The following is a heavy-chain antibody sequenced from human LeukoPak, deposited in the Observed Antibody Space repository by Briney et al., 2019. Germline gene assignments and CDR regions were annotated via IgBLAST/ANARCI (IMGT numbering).Heavy chain of an antibody. J-gene: IGHJ4*02. CDR3: ARVNPSSTTFLLWAPADY. V-gene: IGHV3-21*01. CDR1: GFTFSSYS. CDR2: ISSSYI. Sequence: GGSLRLSCAASGFTFSSYSMNWVRQAPGKGLEWVSSISSSYIYYADSVKGRFTISRDNAKNSLYLQMNSLRAEDTAVYYCARVNPSSTTFLLWAPADYWGQGTLVSVSS. D-gene: IGHD2-2*01.